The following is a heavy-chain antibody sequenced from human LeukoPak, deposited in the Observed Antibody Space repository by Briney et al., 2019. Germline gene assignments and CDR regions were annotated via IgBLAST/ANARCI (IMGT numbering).Heavy chain of an antibody. J-gene: IGHJ4*02. D-gene: IGHD6-6*01. CDR3: ARSMQSSTGTSGGIFDY. V-gene: IGHV1-2*02. CDR1: GYRFIDNY. Sequence: AASLKVSCKASGYRFIDNYIHWVRQAPGQGLEWMGWINPHSSGSNYGQRFQGRVTMTRDMSSSTVYMQLSSLRSDDTAVYYCARSMQSSTGTSGGIFDYWGQGTQATVSS. CDR2: INPHSSGS.